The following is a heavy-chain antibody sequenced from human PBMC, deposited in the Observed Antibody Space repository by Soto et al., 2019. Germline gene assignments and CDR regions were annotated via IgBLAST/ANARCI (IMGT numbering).Heavy chain of an antibody. J-gene: IGHJ5*01. CDR1: GFTFSPYN. CDR2: ISSSSSYI. V-gene: IGHV3-21*01. D-gene: IGHD1-1*01. CDR3: ARGLEGATSKNWFDS. Sequence: EVQLVESGGGLVKPGGSLRLSCAASGFTFSPYNMNWVRQAPGKGLEWVSSISSSSSYIYYADSVEGRFTISRDNAKISLYLQMNSLRDEDTAVYYCARGLEGATSKNWFDSWGQGTLVTVSS.